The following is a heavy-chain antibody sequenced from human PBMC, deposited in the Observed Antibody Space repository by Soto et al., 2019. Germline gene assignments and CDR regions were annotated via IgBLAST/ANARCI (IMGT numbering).Heavy chain of an antibody. J-gene: IGHJ3*02. Sequence: QVQLVESGGGIVQPGRSLRLSCAASGFTFRSYGMHWVRQDPGKGLELVAVILYDGSNKYYADSVKGRFTISRDNSKNTLYLQMNSLRAEDTAVYYCAKGGAVSDAFDIWGQGTMVTVSS. CDR2: ILYDGSNK. D-gene: IGHD6-19*01. CDR3: AKGGAVSDAFDI. CDR1: GFTFRSYG. V-gene: IGHV3-30*18.